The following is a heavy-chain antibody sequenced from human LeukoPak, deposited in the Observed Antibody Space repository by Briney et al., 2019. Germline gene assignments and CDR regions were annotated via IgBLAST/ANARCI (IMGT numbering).Heavy chain of an antibody. D-gene: IGHD1-26*01. CDR3: AKDQIVGATPRY. J-gene: IGHJ4*02. Sequence: GGSLRLSCAASGFTFSSYALSWFRQAPGKGLEWVSAISGSGGSTYYADSVKGRFTISRDNSKNTLYLQMNSLRAEDTAVYYCAKDQIVGATPRYWGQGTLVTVSS. CDR2: ISGSGGST. CDR1: GFTFSSYA. V-gene: IGHV3-23*01.